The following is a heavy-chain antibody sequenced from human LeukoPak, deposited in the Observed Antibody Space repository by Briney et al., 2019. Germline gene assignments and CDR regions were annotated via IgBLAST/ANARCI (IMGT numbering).Heavy chain of an antibody. CDR3: ARDQPGITMIVVVPI. CDR1: GFTVSSNY. V-gene: IGHV3-66*01. J-gene: IGHJ3*02. CDR2: IYSGGST. D-gene: IGHD3-22*01. Sequence: PGGSLRLSCAASGFTVSSNYMSWVRQAPGKGLEWVSVIYSGGSTYYADSVEGRFTISRDNSKNTLYLQMNSLRAEDTAVYYCARDQPGITMIVVVPIWGQGTMVTVSS.